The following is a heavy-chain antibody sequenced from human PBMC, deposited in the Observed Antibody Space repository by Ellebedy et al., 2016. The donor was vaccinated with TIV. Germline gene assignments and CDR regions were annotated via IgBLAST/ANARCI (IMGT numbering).Heavy chain of an antibody. Sequence: MPSETLSLTCTVSGGSISNSSYYWGWIRPPPGKGLEWIGSIYFSGDTYFNPSLKSRVTISIDTSKSQFSLKLSSVTAADTAVYYCARDRSSSSVGVFDYWGQGTLVTVSS. D-gene: IGHD6-6*01. CDR3: ARDRSSSSVGVFDY. J-gene: IGHJ4*02. V-gene: IGHV4-39*07. CDR2: IYFSGDT. CDR1: GGSISNSSYY.